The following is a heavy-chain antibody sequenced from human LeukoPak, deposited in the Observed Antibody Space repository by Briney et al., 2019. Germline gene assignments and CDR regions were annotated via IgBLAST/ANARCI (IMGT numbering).Heavy chain of an antibody. CDR2: INPNRGST. CDR1: GYTFTGYY. J-gene: IGHJ5*02. CDR3: ARLYYGSGTQPGP. Sequence: GASVKVSCKASGYTFTGYYMHWVRQAPGQGLEWMGIINPNRGSTSYAQKFQGRVTMTRDMSTSTVYMELSSLRSEDTAVYYCARLYYGSGTQPGPWGQGTLVTVSS. D-gene: IGHD3-10*01. V-gene: IGHV1-46*01.